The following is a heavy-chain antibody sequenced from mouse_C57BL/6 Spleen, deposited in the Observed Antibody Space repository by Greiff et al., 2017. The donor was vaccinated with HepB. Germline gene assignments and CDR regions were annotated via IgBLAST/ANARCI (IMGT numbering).Heavy chain of an antibody. CDR1: GYTFTSYW. J-gene: IGHJ4*01. CDR2: IHPNSGST. V-gene: IGHV1-64*01. CDR3: ARSYSAHYYAMDY. Sequence: QVQLQQPGAELVKPGASVKLSCKASGYTFTSYWMHWVKQRPGQGLEWIGMIHPNSGSTNYNEKFKSKATLTVDKSSSTAYMQLSSLTSEDSAVYYSARSYSAHYYAMDYWGQGTSVTVSS. D-gene: IGHD2-12*01.